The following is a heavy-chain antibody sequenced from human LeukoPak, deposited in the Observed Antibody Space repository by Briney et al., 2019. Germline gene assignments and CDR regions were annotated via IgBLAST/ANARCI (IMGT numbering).Heavy chain of an antibody. CDR1: GFTFSSYA. CDR2: ISGSGGST. V-gene: IGHV3-23*01. J-gene: IGHJ5*02. D-gene: IGHD3-22*01. CDR3: ASAYDSSGYPNWFDP. Sequence: PGGSLRLSCAASGFTFSSYAMSWVRQAPGKGLEWVSAISGSGGSTYYADSVKGRFTISRDNSKNTLYLQMNSLRAEDTAVYYCASAYDSSGYPNWFDPWGQGTLVTVSS.